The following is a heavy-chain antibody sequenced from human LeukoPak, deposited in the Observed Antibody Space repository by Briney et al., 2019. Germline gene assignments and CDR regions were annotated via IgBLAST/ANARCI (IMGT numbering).Heavy chain of an antibody. CDR2: IYSRGDT. CDR3: AKRRGLELLYYYYMDV. D-gene: IGHD1-7*01. Sequence: GGSLRLSCAVSEFIVSINYMTWVRQAPGKGLEWVPLIYSRGDTKYADSVKGRFTISRDNSKNTLYLQMNSLRAEDTAVYYCAKRRGLELLYYYYMDVWGKGTTVTVSS. CDR1: EFIVSINY. V-gene: IGHV3-53*01. J-gene: IGHJ6*03.